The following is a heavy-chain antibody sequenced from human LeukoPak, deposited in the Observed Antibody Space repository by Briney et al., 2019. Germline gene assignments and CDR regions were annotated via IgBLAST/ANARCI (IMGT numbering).Heavy chain of an antibody. V-gene: IGHV1-2*02. J-gene: IGHJ4*02. CDR3: ARGGSSGWYCDY. CDR1: GYTLTGYY. Sequence: ASVKVSCKASGYTLTGYYMQWVRQAPGQGLEWMGWINPNSGGTNYAQKFQGRVTMTRDTSISTAYMELSRLKSDDTAVYYCARGGSSGWYCDYWGQGTLVTVSS. CDR2: INPNSGGT. D-gene: IGHD6-19*01.